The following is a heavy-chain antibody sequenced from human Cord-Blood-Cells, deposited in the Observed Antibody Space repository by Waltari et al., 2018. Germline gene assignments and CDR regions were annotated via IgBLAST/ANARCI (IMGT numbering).Heavy chain of an antibody. Sequence: QVQLQESGPGLVKPSETLSLTCTVSGYSISRGYYWGWIRQPPGKGREWIGSIYHSGSTYYNPSLKSRVTISVDTSKNQFSLKLSSVTAADTAVYYCARSSSWYEAYYWGQGTLVTVSS. CDR3: ARSSSWYEAYY. V-gene: IGHV4-38-2*02. CDR2: IYHSGST. D-gene: IGHD6-13*01. CDR1: GYSISRGYY. J-gene: IGHJ4*02.